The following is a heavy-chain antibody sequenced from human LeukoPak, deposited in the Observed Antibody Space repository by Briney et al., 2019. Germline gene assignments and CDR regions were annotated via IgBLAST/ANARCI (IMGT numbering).Heavy chain of an antibody. CDR3: ARDTLLYADSPDAFDM. Sequence: GGSLRLSCAASGFTFSNYEINWVRQAPGKGLEWVSYISSSGSTIYYADSVKGRFTISRDNAKKSLYLQMNSLRDEDTAVYYCARDTLLYADSPDAFDMWGQGTMVTVSS. D-gene: IGHD4-17*01. J-gene: IGHJ3*02. CDR1: GFTFSNYE. V-gene: IGHV3-48*03. CDR2: ISSSGSTI.